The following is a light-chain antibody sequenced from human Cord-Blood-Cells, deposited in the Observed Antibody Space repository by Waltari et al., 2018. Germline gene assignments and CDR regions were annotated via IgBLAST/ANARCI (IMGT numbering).Light chain of an antibody. J-gene: IGKJ5*01. V-gene: IGKV1-9*01. CDR1: QGISSY. CDR3: QQLNSYPIT. CDR2: AAS. Sequence: IQLPQSPSSLSASVGHRVTITCRASQGISSYLVWYQQKPGKAPKLLIYAASTLQSGVPSRFSGSGSGTDFTLTISSLQPEDFATYYCQQLNSYPITFGQGTRLEIK.